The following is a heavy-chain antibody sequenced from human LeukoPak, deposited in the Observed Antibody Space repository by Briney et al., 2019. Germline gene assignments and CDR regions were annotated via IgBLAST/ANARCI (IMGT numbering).Heavy chain of an antibody. Sequence: PGGSLRLSCAASGFTFSSYAMSWVRQAPGKGLEWVSAISGSGGSTYYADSVKGRFTISRDNSKNTLYLQMNSLRAEDTAVYYCAKGSGYCSGGSCYRDYYYYGMDVWGQGTTVTVSS. D-gene: IGHD2-15*01. V-gene: IGHV3-23*01. J-gene: IGHJ6*02. CDR2: ISGSGGST. CDR3: AKGSGYCSGGSCYRDYYYYGMDV. CDR1: GFTFSSYA.